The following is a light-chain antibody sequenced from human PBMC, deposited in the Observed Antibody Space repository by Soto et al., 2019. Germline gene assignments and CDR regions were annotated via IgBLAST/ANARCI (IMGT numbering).Light chain of an antibody. J-gene: IGKJ2*02. V-gene: IGKV4-1*01. CDR1: QRVLYSSNNKNY. CDR2: WAS. CDR3: QQYYSNPCT. Sequence: DIVMTQSPGSLAVSLGERATFNCKSSQRVLYSSNNKNYLAWYQQKPGQPPKLLIYWASTRESGVPDRFSGSGSGTDFTLTISSLQAEDVAVYYCQQYYSNPCTFGQGTKLEIK.